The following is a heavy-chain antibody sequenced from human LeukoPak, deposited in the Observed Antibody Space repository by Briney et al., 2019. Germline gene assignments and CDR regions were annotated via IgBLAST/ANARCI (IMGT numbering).Heavy chain of an antibody. Sequence: ASVKVSCKASGYTFTSYDINWVRQATGQGLEWMGWINPNSGGTNYAQKFQGRVTMTRDTSISTAYMELSRLRSDDTAVYYCATVRERRNAFDIWGRGTMVTVSS. CDR3: ATVRERRNAFDI. J-gene: IGHJ3*02. V-gene: IGHV1-2*02. D-gene: IGHD1-26*01. CDR1: GYTFTSYD. CDR2: INPNSGGT.